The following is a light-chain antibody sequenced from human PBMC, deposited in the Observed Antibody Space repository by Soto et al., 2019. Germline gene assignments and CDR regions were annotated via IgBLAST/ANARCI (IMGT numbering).Light chain of an antibody. Sequence: QSALTQPASVSGSPGQSITISCTGTSSDIGGYNYVSWHQQHPGKAPKLIIYEVSNRPSGVYNRFSGSKSGNTASLTISGLQAEDEADYYCNSFTRSSTVIFGGGTKLTVL. J-gene: IGLJ2*01. V-gene: IGLV2-14*01. CDR1: SSDIGGYNY. CDR2: EVS. CDR3: NSFTRSSTVI.